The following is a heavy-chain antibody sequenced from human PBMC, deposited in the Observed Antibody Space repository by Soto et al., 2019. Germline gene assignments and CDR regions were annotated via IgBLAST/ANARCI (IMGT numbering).Heavy chain of an antibody. Sequence: SETLSLTCTVSGGSISSSSYYWGWIRQPPGKGLEWIGSIYYSGSTYYNPSLKSRVTISVDTSKNQFSLKLSSVTAADTAVYYCARHYYGSGSAWNYYYMDVWGKGTTVTVSS. V-gene: IGHV4-39*01. J-gene: IGHJ6*03. CDR2: IYYSGST. D-gene: IGHD3-10*01. CDR1: GGSISSSSYY. CDR3: ARHYYGSGSAWNYYYMDV.